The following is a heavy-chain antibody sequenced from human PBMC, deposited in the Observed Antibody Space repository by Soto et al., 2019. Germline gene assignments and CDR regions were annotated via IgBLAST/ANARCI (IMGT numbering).Heavy chain of an antibody. CDR1: GFTFSSFD. CDR3: ARRAVTTYHFFDY. V-gene: IGHV3-21*06. J-gene: IGHJ4*02. Sequence: GGSLRLSCATSGFTFSSFDMDWVRQAPGKGLEWVSSTHRASTYIYYADSVRGRFTISRDNAKSSLYLQMNSLTVEDTAVYYCARRAVTTYHFFDYWGQGAMVT. D-gene: IGHD4-17*01. CDR2: THRASTYI.